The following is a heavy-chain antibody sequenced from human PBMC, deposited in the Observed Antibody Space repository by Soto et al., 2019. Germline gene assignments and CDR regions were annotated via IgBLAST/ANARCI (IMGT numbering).Heavy chain of an antibody. CDR3: ARVTAIWFGDHWDAFDI. J-gene: IGHJ3*02. CDR1: GFTFSSYG. V-gene: IGHV3-33*01. D-gene: IGHD3-10*01. Sequence: GGSLRLSCAASGFTFSSYGMHWVRQAPGKGLEWVAVIWYDGSNKYYADSVKGRFTISRANSKNTLYLQMNSLRAEDTAVYYCARVTAIWFGDHWDAFDIWGQGTMVTVSS. CDR2: IWYDGSNK.